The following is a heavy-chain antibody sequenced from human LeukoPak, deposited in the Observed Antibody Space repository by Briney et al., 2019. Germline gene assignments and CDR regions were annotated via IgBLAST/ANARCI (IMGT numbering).Heavy chain of an antibody. CDR2: IYYSGST. V-gene: IGHV4-39*07. CDR3: ARVGSYYY. D-gene: IGHD3-10*01. CDR1: GGSISSSSYY. Sequence: SETLSLTCTVSGGSISSSSYYWGWIRQPPGKGLEWIGSIYYSGSTYYNPSLKSRVTISVDTSKNQFSLKLSSVTAADTAVYYCARVGSYYYWGQGTLVTVSS. J-gene: IGHJ4*02.